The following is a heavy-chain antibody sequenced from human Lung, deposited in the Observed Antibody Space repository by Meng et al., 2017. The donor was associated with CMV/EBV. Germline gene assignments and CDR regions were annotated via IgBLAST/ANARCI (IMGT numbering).Heavy chain of an antibody. Sequence: SETLSLTCSVSGASITYNTYFWDWLRQPPGKGLEWIGSFSYGGSTLYNSSLKSRVSISVDASESQVTLRLNSVTAADTTVNYCARIVPSYYYKYDLDVWGQGTTVTVSS. CDR1: GASITYNTYF. CDR2: FSYGGST. CDR3: ARIVPSYYYKYDLDV. D-gene: IGHD2-15*01. J-gene: IGHJ6*02. V-gene: IGHV4-39*06.